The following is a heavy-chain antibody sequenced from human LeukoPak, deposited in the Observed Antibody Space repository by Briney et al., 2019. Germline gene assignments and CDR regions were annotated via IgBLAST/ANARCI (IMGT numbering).Heavy chain of an antibody. Sequence: ASETLSLTCTASGDSIITYYWSWIRQPPGKGLEWIGYMYYSGSTNYNPSLKSRVTISVDKSRNQFSLTLSSVTAADTAVYYCARHSRGYDSEFGYWGQGTLVTVSS. CDR3: ARHSRGYDSEFGY. D-gene: IGHD5-12*01. CDR1: GDSIITYY. V-gene: IGHV4-59*08. J-gene: IGHJ4*02. CDR2: MYYSGST.